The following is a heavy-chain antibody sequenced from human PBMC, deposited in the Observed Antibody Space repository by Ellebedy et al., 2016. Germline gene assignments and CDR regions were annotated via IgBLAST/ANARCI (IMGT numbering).Heavy chain of an antibody. CDR2: IIPIFGTA. J-gene: IGHJ4*02. CDR1: GGTFSNYG. V-gene: IGHV1-69*06. D-gene: IGHD3-10*01. Sequence: SVKVSXXASGGTFSNYGISWVRQAPGQGLEWMGGIIPIFGTANYAQKFQGRVTMTEDTSTDTAYMELSSLRSEDTAVYYCATDLLLLWFGETHRGFDYWGQGTLVTVSS. CDR3: ATDLLLLWFGETHRGFDY.